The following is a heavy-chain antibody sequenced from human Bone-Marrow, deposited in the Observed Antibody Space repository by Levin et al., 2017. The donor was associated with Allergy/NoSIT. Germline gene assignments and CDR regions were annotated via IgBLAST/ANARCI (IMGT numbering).Heavy chain of an antibody. D-gene: IGHD3-10*01. V-gene: IGHV3-73*01. J-gene: IGHJ3*02. Sequence: GESLKISCAASGFTFSGSAMHWVRQASGKGLEWVGRIRSKANSYATAYAASVKGRFTISRDDSKNTAYLQMNSLKTEDMAVYYCTRHFPRITMVRGVDPDSHDAFDIWGQGTMVTVSS. CDR2: IRSKANSYAT. CDR3: TRHFPRITMVRGVDPDSHDAFDI. CDR1: GFTFSGSA.